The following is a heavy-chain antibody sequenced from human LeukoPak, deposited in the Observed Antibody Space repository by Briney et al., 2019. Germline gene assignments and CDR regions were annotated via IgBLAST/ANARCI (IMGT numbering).Heavy chain of an antibody. CDR3: ARQEARNYYYEGLDY. CDR1: GFSFSGYA. D-gene: IGHD3-22*01. V-gene: IGHV3-30*04. CDR2: ISYNGGRK. Sequence: GGSLRLSCVASGFSFSGYAIHWVRQAPGKGLEWVALISYNGGRKDYADSVKGRFTIDRDNSKNTVYLQMNSLRPDDTAIYFCARQEARNYYYEGLDYWGPGNLVTVSS. J-gene: IGHJ4*02.